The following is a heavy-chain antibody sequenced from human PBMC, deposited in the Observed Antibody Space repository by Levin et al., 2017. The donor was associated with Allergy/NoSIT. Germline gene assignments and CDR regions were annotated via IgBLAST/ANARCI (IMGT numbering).Heavy chain of an antibody. CDR2: IYYSGST. CDR3: ARVAPLEYYDILTGPHVDY. V-gene: IGHV4-30-4*01. Sequence: SETLSLTCTVSGGSISSGDYYWSWIRQPPGKGLEWIGYIYYSGSTYYNPSLKSRVTISVDTSKNQFSLKLSSVTAADTAVYYCARVAPLEYYDILTGPHVDYWGQGTLVTVSS. CDR1: GGSISSGDYY. J-gene: IGHJ4*02. D-gene: IGHD3-9*01.